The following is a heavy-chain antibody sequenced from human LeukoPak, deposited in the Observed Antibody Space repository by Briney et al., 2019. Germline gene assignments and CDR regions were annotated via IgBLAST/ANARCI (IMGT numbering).Heavy chain of an antibody. J-gene: IGHJ3*02. CDR2: IIPIFGTA. Sequence: SVKVSCKASGGTFSSYAISWVRPAPGQGLEWMGGIIPIFGTANYAQKFQGRVTITADESTSTAYMELSSLRSEDTAVYYCARGPLTYYDILTGAFDIWGQGTMVTVSS. V-gene: IGHV1-69*01. CDR1: GGTFSSYA. D-gene: IGHD3-9*01. CDR3: ARGPLTYYDILTGAFDI.